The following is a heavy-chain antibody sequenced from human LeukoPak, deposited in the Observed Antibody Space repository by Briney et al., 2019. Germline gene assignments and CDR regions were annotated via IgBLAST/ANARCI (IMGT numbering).Heavy chain of an antibody. V-gene: IGHV3-21*01. CDR3: ARGEEKATITALDS. CDR2: ISSSSSYI. Sequence: GGSLRLSCAASGFTFSNYDMHWVRQAPGKGLEWVSAISSSSSYIYYAASIKGRFTISRDNAENSLYLQMSSLRAVDTAVYFCARGEEKATITALDSWGQGTLVTVSS. CDR1: GFTFSNYD. J-gene: IGHJ4*02. D-gene: IGHD5-24*01.